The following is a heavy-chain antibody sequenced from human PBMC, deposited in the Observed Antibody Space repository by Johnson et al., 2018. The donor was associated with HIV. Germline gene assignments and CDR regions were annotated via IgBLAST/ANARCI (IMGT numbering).Heavy chain of an antibody. Sequence: MQLVESGGGLVQPGGSPRLSCAASGFTFSSYWMSWVRQAPGKGLEWVANIKQDGSEKYYVDSVKGRFTISRDNAKNSLYLQMNSLRAEDTAVYYCASRSYGYVRHAFDIWGQGTMVTVSS. CDR2: IKQDGSEK. CDR3: ASRSYGYVRHAFDI. CDR1: GFTFSSYW. V-gene: IGHV3-7*01. D-gene: IGHD5-18*01. J-gene: IGHJ3*02.